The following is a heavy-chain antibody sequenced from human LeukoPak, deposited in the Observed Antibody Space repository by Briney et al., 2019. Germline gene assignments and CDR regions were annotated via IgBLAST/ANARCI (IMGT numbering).Heavy chain of an antibody. CDR3: AGAPYDSSGFNWFDP. D-gene: IGHD3-22*01. J-gene: IGHJ5*02. CDR1: GFTFSSYA. V-gene: IGHV3-30-3*01. CDR2: ISYDGSNK. Sequence: GGSLRLSCAASGFTFSSYAMHWVRQAPGKGLEWVAVISYDGSNKYYADSVKGRFTISRDNSKNTLYLQMNSLRAEDTAVYYCAGAPYDSSGFNWFDPWGQGTLVTVSS.